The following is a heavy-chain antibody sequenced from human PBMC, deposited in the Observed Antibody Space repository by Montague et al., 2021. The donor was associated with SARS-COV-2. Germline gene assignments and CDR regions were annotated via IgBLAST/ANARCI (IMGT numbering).Heavy chain of an antibody. CDR2: IDWDDDK. J-gene: IGHJ3*02. Sequence: PALVKPTQTLTLTCTLSGFSPSTSGMRASWIRQPPGKALEWLARIDWDDDKFYSTSLKTRLTISKDTSKNQVVLTMTNMDPVDTATYYCARSYYDILTNYYDAFDIWGQGTMVTVSS. V-gene: IGHV2-70*04. CDR3: ARSYYDILTNYYDAFDI. D-gene: IGHD3-9*01. CDR1: GFSPSTSGMR.